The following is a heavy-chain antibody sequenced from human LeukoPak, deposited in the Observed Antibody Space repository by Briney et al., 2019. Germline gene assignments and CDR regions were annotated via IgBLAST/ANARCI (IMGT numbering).Heavy chain of an antibody. Sequence: SETLSLTCAVYGGSFSGYYWSWIRQPPGKGLEWIGEINHSGSTNYNPSLRSRVTISVDTSKNQFSLKLSSVTAADTAVYYCARHDKARLFGITMVRGVRGRSTSSKFDPWGQGTLVTVSS. J-gene: IGHJ5*02. CDR3: ARHDKARLFGITMVRGVRGRSTSSKFDP. V-gene: IGHV4-34*01. CDR2: INHSGST. CDR1: GGSFSGYY. D-gene: IGHD3-10*01.